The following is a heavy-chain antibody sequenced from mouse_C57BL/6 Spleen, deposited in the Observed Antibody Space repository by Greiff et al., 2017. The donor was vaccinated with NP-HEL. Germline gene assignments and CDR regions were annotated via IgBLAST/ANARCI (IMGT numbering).Heavy chain of an antibody. J-gene: IGHJ2*01. CDR2: ISPGDGNT. D-gene: IGHD1-1*01. CDR1: GYAFSSYW. Sequence: QVQLQQSGAELVKPGASVKISCKASGYAFSSYWLNWVKHRPGKGLEWIGQISPGDGNTNYNGKFKGKATLTADKSSSTAYMQLSSLTAEDSAVYVCARSENYYGSSYGYWGQGTTLTVSS. V-gene: IGHV1-80*01. CDR3: ARSENYYGSSYGY.